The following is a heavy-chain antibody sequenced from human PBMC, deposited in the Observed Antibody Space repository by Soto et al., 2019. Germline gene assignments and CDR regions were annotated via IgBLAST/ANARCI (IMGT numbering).Heavy chain of an antibody. Sequence: PGGSLRLSCAASGFSLSSYAMTWVRQAPGKGLEWVSGITASGEKLYYADSVKGRFTVSRDNSKNTLYLQMHSLRADDTDVYYCARARPSYSCSVWAYWGQGTLVTVSS. V-gene: IGHV3-23*01. CDR3: ARARPSYSCSVWAY. CDR1: GFSLSSYA. J-gene: IGHJ4*02. CDR2: ITASGEKL. D-gene: IGHD3-16*01.